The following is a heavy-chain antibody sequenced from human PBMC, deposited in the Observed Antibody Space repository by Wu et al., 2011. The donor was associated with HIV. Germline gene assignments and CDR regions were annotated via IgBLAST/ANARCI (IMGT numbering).Heavy chain of an antibody. V-gene: IGHV1-69*14. Sequence: QVRLVQSGAELRKPGSSVRVSCKASGGTFSSYAISWVRQAPGQGLEWMGRVIPIFGTANYAQNFQDRLTITADKSTNTAYMDLSSLRSEDTAMYYCARDFGGDGDSWGQGTLVTVSS. CDR1: GGTFSSYA. D-gene: IGHD2-21*01. J-gene: IGHJ4*02. CDR2: VIPIFGTA. CDR3: ARDFGGDGDS.